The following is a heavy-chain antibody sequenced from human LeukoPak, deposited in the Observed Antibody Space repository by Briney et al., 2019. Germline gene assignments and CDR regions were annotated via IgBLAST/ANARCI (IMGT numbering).Heavy chain of an antibody. CDR3: ARLGLITPNR. Sequence: SETLSLTCAVSRYSLSSGSYWGWIRQPPGKGLEWIGSIYHSGNTYYNPSLKSRVTTLIDTSKNQFSLKLSSVTAADTAVYYCARLGLITPNRWGQGTLVTVSS. CDR1: RYSLSSGSY. CDR2: IYHSGNT. J-gene: IGHJ4*02. V-gene: IGHV4-38-2*01. D-gene: IGHD3-10*01.